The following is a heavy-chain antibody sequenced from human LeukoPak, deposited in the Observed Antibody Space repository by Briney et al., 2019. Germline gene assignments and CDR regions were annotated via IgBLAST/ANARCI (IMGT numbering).Heavy chain of an antibody. CDR3: ARDRGSFTGYYDSSGYVF. D-gene: IGHD3-22*01. Sequence: GSLRLSCVASGFTFSSYWMHWVRQAPGKGLVWVSRINSDGSSTNYADSVKGRFTISRDNAKNTLYLQMNSLRAEDTAVYYCARDRGSFTGYYDSSGYVFWGQGTLVTVSS. CDR1: GFTFSSYW. J-gene: IGHJ4*02. V-gene: IGHV3-74*01. CDR2: INSDGSST.